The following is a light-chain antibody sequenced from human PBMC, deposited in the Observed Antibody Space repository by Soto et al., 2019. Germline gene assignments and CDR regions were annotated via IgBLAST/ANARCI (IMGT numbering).Light chain of an antibody. Sequence: EIVLTQSPATLSLSPGERATLSCRASQSVSSNLAWYQQKPGQAPRLLIYGASTRATGVPARFSGSGSGTDFTLTISRLEPEDFAVYYCQQYDKWPWTFGQGTKVDIK. CDR1: QSVSSN. CDR2: GAS. J-gene: IGKJ1*01. V-gene: IGKV3-15*01. CDR3: QQYDKWPWT.